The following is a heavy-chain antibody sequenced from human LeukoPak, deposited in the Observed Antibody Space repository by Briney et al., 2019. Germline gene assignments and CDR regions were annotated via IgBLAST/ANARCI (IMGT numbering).Heavy chain of an antibody. D-gene: IGHD3-10*01. Sequence: ASVKVSCKVSGYTLTELSMHWVRQAPGKGLEWMGGFDPEDGETIYAQKFQGRVTMTEDTSTDTAYMELSSLRSEDTAVYYCASPGAPHNAFDIWGQGTMVTVSS. J-gene: IGHJ3*02. CDR1: GYTLTELS. CDR2: FDPEDGET. CDR3: ASPGAPHNAFDI. V-gene: IGHV1-24*01.